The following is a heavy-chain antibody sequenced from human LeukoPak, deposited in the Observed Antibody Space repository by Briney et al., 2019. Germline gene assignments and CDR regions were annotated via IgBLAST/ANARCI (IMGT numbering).Heavy chain of an antibody. Sequence: ASVKVSCKASGYTFTSYGISWVRQAPGQGLEWMGWISAYNGNTNYAQKLQGRVTMTTDTSTSTAYMELRSLRSDDTAVYYCARSSGDLYYYYYAMDVWGQGTTVTVSS. CDR3: ARSSGDLYYYYYAMDV. J-gene: IGHJ6*02. V-gene: IGHV1-18*01. D-gene: IGHD3-22*01. CDR2: ISAYNGNT. CDR1: GYTFTSYG.